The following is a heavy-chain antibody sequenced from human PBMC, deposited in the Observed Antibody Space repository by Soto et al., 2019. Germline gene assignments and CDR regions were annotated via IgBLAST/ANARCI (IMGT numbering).Heavy chain of an antibody. CDR1: GFSFSTYN. CDR3: ARPSARDYIGASACDI. J-gene: IGHJ3*02. V-gene: IGHV3-21*01. D-gene: IGHD5-12*01. CDR2: ISSSSNFI. Sequence: EVQVVESGGGLVKPGGSLRLSCAASGFSFSTYNMNWVRQAPGTGLEWVSSISSSSNFIYYADSVKGRFTISRDNTKNSLFLQMYSLRADDTAVYYCARPSARDYIGASACDIWGQGTMVTVSS.